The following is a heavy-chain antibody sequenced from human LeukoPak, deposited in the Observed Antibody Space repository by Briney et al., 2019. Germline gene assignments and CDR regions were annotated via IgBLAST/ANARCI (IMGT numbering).Heavy chain of an antibody. V-gene: IGHV4-34*01. CDR3: ARFDQQLVEGAIAYYDYYYMDV. J-gene: IGHJ6*03. Sequence: PSETLSLTCAVYGGSFSGYYWSWIRQPPGKGLEWIGEINHSGSTNYNPSLKSRVTISVDTSKNQFSLKLSSVTAADTAVYYCARFDQQLVEGAIAYYDYYYMDVWGKGTTVTVSS. CDR2: INHSGST. D-gene: IGHD6-13*01. CDR1: GGSFSGYY.